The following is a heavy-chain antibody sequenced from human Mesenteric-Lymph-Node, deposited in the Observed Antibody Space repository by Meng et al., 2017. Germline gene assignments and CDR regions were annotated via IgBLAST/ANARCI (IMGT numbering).Heavy chain of an antibody. CDR3: ARGRFGENGY. V-gene: IGHV1-18*01. Sequence: QVPLVQAGAEVKKPGASVKVSCKASGYTFTSYGISWVRQAPGQGLEWMGWISVHYGNTNYAQKFQGRVTMTTDTSTSTIYMELRSLRTDDTAVYYCARGRFGENGYWGQGTLVTVSS. J-gene: IGHJ4*02. CDR2: ISVHYGNT. D-gene: IGHD3-10*01. CDR1: GYTFTSYG.